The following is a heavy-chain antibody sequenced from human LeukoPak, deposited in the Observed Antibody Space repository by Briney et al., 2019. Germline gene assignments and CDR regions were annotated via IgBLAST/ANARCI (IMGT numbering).Heavy chain of an antibody. CDR3: ARDRTGIAARYFDY. CDR2: ISSSSSYI. D-gene: IGHD6-6*01. J-gene: IGHJ4*02. Sequence: GGSLRLSCAASGFTFSSYSMNWVRQAPGKGLEWVSSISSSSSYIYYADSVKGRFTISRDNAKNPLYLQMNSLRAEVTAVYYCARDRTGIAARYFDYWGQGTLVTVSS. CDR1: GFTFSSYS. V-gene: IGHV3-21*01.